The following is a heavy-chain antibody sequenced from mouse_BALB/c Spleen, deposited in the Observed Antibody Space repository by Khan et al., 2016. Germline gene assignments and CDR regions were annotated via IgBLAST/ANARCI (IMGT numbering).Heavy chain of an antibody. CDR1: GYSFTSYT. V-gene: IGHV1-4*01. D-gene: IGHD1-1*01. Sequence: QVQLKQSGAELARPGASVKMSCKASGYSFTSYTMHWVKQRPGQGLEWLGFINPSSSYTNYNQNFNDKATLTADKSSSTAYMQLSSLTSEDSAVSFYARDSTTVVAPLDYWGQGTTLTVSS. CDR2: INPSSSYT. CDR3: ARDSTTVVAPLDY. J-gene: IGHJ2*01.